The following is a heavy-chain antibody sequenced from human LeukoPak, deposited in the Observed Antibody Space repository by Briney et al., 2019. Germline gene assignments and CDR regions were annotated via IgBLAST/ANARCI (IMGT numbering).Heavy chain of an antibody. D-gene: IGHD4-23*01. Sequence: GGSLRLSCAASGFTFSSYGMSWVRQAPGKGLEWVSAISGSGGSTYYADSVKGRFTISRDNSKNTLYLQMNSLRAEDTAVYYCAKDVTRWYLYYFDYWGQGTLVTVSS. V-gene: IGHV3-23*01. CDR2: ISGSGGST. CDR3: AKDVTRWYLYYFDY. J-gene: IGHJ4*02. CDR1: GFTFSSYG.